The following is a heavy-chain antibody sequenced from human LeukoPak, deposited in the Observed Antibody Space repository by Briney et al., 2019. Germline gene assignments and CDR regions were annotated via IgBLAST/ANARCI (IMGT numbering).Heavy chain of an antibody. D-gene: IGHD2-21*02. CDR3: ATRLPTKNWFDP. Sequence: ASVKVSCKASGYTFTGYYMHWVRQAPGQGLEWMGIINPSGGSTSYAQKFQGRVTMTRDTSTSTVYMELSSLRSEDTAVYYCATRLPTKNWFDPWGQGTLVTVSS. V-gene: IGHV1-46*01. CDR2: INPSGGST. J-gene: IGHJ5*02. CDR1: GYTFTGYY.